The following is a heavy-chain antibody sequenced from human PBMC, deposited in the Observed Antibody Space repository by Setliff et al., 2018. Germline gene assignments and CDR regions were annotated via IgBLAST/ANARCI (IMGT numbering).Heavy chain of an antibody. V-gene: IGHV4-39*01. Sequence: SETLSLTCTVSGGSIISSSYYWGWVRQPPGKGLEWIVTIFWSGTTYYNPSLNSRVTISLDTSRDQFSLRLSCVTAADTAVYYCARLGQWRVLGFFDYWGQGALVTVSS. J-gene: IGHJ4*02. CDR2: IFWSGTT. CDR1: GGSIISSSYY. CDR3: ARLGQWRVLGFFDY. D-gene: IGHD6-19*01.